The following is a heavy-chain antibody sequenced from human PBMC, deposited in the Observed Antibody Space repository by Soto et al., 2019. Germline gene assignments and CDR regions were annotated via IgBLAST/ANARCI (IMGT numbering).Heavy chain of an antibody. CDR1: GFTFNNYA. D-gene: IGHD3-3*01. J-gene: IGHJ6*02. CDR2: ISGSGGST. Sequence: PGGSLSLSCAASGFTFNNYAMTWVRQAPGKGLEWVSAISGSGGSTYYADSVKGRFTISRDNSKNTLYLQMNSLRAEDTAVYYCAKKRFLEWLDVWGQGTTVTVSS. CDR3: AKKRFLEWLDV. V-gene: IGHV3-23*01.